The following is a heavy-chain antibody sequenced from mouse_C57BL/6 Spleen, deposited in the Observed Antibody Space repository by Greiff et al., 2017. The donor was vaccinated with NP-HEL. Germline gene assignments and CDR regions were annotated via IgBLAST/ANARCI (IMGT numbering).Heavy chain of an antibody. V-gene: IGHV1-84*01. J-gene: IGHJ3*01. D-gene: IGHD1-1*01. CDR3: ARSYYYGSSYGAWFAY. CDR2: IYPGSGNT. Sequence: LQESGPELVKPGASVKISCKASGYTFTDYYINWVKQRPGQGLEWIGWIYPGSGNTKYNEKFKGKATLTVDTSSSTAYMQLSSLTSEDSAVYFCARSYYYGSSYGAWFAYWGQGTLVTVSA. CDR1: GYTFTDYY.